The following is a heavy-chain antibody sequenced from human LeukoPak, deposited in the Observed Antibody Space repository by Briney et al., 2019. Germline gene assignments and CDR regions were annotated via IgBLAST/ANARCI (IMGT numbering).Heavy chain of an antibody. Sequence: ASVKVSCKASGYTFTNFYMHWVRQVPGQGLEWMGIINPRGGSASSAQKFQGRVTLSRDTSASTVYMELSRLRSEDTALYYCARDYHGSGSLTTFDYWGQGTLVTVSS. CDR2: INPRGGSA. V-gene: IGHV1-46*01. J-gene: IGHJ4*02. D-gene: IGHD3-10*01. CDR3: ARDYHGSGSLTTFDY. CDR1: GYTFTNFY.